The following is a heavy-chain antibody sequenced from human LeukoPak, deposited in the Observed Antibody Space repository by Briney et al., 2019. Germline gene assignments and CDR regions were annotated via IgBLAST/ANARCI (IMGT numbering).Heavy chain of an antibody. D-gene: IGHD6-19*01. J-gene: IGHJ5*02. CDR2: IIPIFGTA. V-gene: IGHV1-69*13. CDR1: GGTFSSYA. CDR3: ARTLIAVAGYNWFDP. Sequence: ASVKVSCKASGGTFSSYAISWVRQAPGQGLEWMGGIIPIFGTANYAQKFQGRVTITADESTSTAYMELSSLRSEDTAVYYCARTLIAVAGYNWFDPWGQGTLVTVSS.